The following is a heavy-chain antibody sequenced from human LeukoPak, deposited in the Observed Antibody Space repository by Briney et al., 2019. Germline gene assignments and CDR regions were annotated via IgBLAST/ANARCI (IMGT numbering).Heavy chain of an antibody. V-gene: IGHV4-59*01. CDR3: ARDVSRRRFDY. CDR2: IYDSGST. J-gene: IGHJ4*02. D-gene: IGHD5/OR15-5a*01. CDR1: GGSINSYY. Sequence: SETLSLTCTVSGGSINSYYWSWIRQPPGKGLEWIGYIYDSGSTNCNPSLKSRVTISIDTSKNQFSLKLSSVTAADTAVYYCARDVSRRRFDYWGQGTLVTVSS.